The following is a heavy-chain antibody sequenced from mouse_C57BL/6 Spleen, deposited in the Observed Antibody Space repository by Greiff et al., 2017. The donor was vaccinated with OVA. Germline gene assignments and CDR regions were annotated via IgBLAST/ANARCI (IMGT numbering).Heavy chain of an antibody. CDR3: AYGSSPWFAY. CDR2: INPYNGDT. CDR1: GYSFTGYF. J-gene: IGHJ3*01. V-gene: IGHV1-20*01. D-gene: IGHD1-1*01. Sequence: VKLMESGPELVKPGDSVKISCKASGYSFTGYFMNWVMQSHGKSLEWIGRINPYNGDTFYNQKFKGKATLTVDKSSSTAHMELRSLTSEDSAVYYCAYGSSPWFAYWGQGTLVTVSA.